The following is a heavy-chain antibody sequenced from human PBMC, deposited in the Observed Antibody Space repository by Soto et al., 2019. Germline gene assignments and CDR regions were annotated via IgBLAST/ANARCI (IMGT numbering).Heavy chain of an antibody. V-gene: IGHV1-18*01. Sequence: ASVKVSCKASGYTFTSYGISWVRQAPGQGLEWMGWISAYNGNTNYAQKLQGRVTMTTDTSTSTAYMELRSLRSDDTAVYYCARSVYIFSQVGHDHYLMDFCGQGTTVPVSS. J-gene: IGHJ6*02. CDR2: ISAYNGNT. CDR3: ARSVYIFSQVGHDHYLMDF. D-gene: IGHD1-1*01. CDR1: GYTFTSYG.